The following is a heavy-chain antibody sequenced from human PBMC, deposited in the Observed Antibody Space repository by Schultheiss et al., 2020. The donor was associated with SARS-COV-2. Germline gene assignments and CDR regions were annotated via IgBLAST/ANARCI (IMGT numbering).Heavy chain of an antibody. CDR3: AREPRYCSSTSCSKNAFDI. D-gene: IGHD2-2*01. Sequence: SETLSLTCTVSGGSISSGGYYWSWIRQHPGKGLEWIGYIYYSGSTYYNPSLKSRVTISVDTSKNQFSLKLSSVTAADTAVYYCAREPRYCSSTSCSKNAFDIWGQGTMVTVSS. CDR2: IYYSGST. J-gene: IGHJ3*02. V-gene: IGHV4-31*03. CDR1: GGSISSGGYY.